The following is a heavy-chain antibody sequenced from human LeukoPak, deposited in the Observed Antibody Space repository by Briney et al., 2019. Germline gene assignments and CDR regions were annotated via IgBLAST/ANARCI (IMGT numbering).Heavy chain of an antibody. CDR1: GGSISSHY. CDR2: FYTSGST. D-gene: IGHD3-10*01. V-gene: IGHV4-4*07. CDR3: ARDLYGSDYYMDV. J-gene: IGHJ6*03. Sequence: PSETLSLTCTVSGGSISSHYWSWIRQPAGKGLEWIGRFYTSGSTKYNPSLWSRVTISVDRSKNQLSLKLSSVTAADTAAYYCARDLYGSDYYMDVWGKGTTVTVSS.